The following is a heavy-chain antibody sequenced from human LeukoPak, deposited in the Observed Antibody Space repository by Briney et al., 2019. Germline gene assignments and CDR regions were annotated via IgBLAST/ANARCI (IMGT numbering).Heavy chain of an antibody. J-gene: IGHJ4*02. CDR3: AKDQGRGYTYGLYYFDY. Sequence: ASVEVSCKASGDTFTDYYMHWVRQAPGQGLEWMGWINPNTGDTNYAQKFQGRVTMTRDTSSSTAYMELSRLRSDDTAMYYCAKDQGRGYTYGLYYFDYWGQGTLVTVSS. CDR1: GDTFTDYY. CDR2: INPNTGDT. D-gene: IGHD5-18*01. V-gene: IGHV1-2*02.